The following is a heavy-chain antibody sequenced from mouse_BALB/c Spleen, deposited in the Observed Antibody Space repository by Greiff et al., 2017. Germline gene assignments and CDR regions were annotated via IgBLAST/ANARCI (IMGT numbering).Heavy chain of an antibody. V-gene: IGHV14-3*02. J-gene: IGHJ2*01. CDR1: GFNIKDTY. CDR2: IDPANGNT. CDR3: ARLDYGYESFDY. D-gene: IGHD1-2*01. Sequence: EVQLQQSGAELVKPGASVKLSCTASGFNIKDTYMHWVKQRPEQGLEWIGRIDPANGNTKYDPKFQGKATITADTSSNTAYLQLSSLTSEDTAVYYCARLDYGYESFDYWGQGTTLTVSS.